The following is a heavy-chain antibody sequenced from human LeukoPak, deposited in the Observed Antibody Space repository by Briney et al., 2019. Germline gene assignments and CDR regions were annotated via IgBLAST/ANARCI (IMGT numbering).Heavy chain of an antibody. CDR2: ISYDGSNK. D-gene: IGHD6-19*01. CDR1: GFTFSSYS. V-gene: IGHV3-30*18. CDR3: AKDLGEQWLSFDY. J-gene: IGHJ4*02. Sequence: PGGSLRLSCAASGFTFSSYSMHWVRQAPGKGLEWVAVISYDGSNKYYADSVKGRFTISRDNSKNTLYLQMNSLRAEDTAVYYCAKDLGEQWLSFDYWGQGTLVTVSS.